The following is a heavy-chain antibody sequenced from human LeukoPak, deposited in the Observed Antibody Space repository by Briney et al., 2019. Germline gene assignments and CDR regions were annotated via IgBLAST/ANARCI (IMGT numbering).Heavy chain of an antibody. J-gene: IGHJ4*02. CDR2: ISAYNGNT. CDR3: ARDHIVVATAITPFDY. CDR1: GYTFTSYG. Sequence: ASVKVSCKASGYTFTSYGISWVRQAPGQGLEWMGWISAYNGNTNYAQKLQGRVTMTTDTSTSTAYMELRSLRSDDTAVYYCARDHIVVATAITPFDYWGQGTLVTVSS. D-gene: IGHD2-21*02. V-gene: IGHV1-18*01.